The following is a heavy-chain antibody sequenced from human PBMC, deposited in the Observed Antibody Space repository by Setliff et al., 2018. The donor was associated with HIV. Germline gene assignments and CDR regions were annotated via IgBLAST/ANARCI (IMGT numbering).Heavy chain of an antibody. Sequence: GSLRLSCAASGFTFGSYWMTWVRQAPGKGLEWVSVITPSSTETYSADSVKGRFTISRDDSKNTLSPQMSSLRAEDTALYYCARQPLHCSSINCYGAVYDNWGQGTLVTVSS. CDR1: GFTFGSYW. CDR2: ITPSSTET. D-gene: IGHD2-2*01. J-gene: IGHJ4*02. V-gene: IGHV3-23*01. CDR3: ARQPLHCSSINCYGAVYDN.